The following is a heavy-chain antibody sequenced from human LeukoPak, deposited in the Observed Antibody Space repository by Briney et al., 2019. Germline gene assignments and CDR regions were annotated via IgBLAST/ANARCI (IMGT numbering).Heavy chain of an antibody. J-gene: IGHJ4*02. CDR1: GFTFSSYG. CDR3: ARGSDCSSTSCYIYFDY. Sequence: GGSLRLSCAASGFTFSSYGMSWVRQAPGKGLEWVSAISGSGGSTYYADSVKGRFTISRDNAKNSLYLQMNSLRAEDTAVYYCARGSDCSSTSCYIYFDYWGQGTLVTVSS. CDR2: ISGSGGST. D-gene: IGHD2-2*02. V-gene: IGHV3-23*01.